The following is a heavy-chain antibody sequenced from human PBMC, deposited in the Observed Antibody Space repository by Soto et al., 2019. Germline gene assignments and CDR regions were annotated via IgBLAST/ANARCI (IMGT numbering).Heavy chain of an antibody. CDR3: ARLLRFLEWLPHYYYYYYMDV. CDR1: GGSFSGYY. V-gene: IGHV4-34*01. J-gene: IGHJ6*03. CDR2: INHSGST. Sequence: SETLSLTCAVYGGSFSGYYWSWIRQPPGKGLEWIGEINHSGSTNYNPSLKSRVTISVDTSKNQFSLKLSSVTAADTAVYYCARLLRFLEWLPHYYYYYYMDVWGKGTTVT. D-gene: IGHD3-3*01.